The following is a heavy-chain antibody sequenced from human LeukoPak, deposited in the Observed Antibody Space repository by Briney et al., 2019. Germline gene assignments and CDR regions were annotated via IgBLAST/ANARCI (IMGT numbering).Heavy chain of an antibody. J-gene: IGHJ4*02. Sequence: GGSLRLSCAASGFTFSSYGMHWVRQAPGKGLEWVAFIRYDGSNKYYADSVKGRFTISRDDSKNTLYLQMNSLRAEDTAVYYCARDWGSYEVFVLPYYWGQGTLVTVSS. D-gene: IGHD3-16*01. CDR2: IRYDGSNK. V-gene: IGHV3-30*02. CDR1: GFTFSSYG. CDR3: ARDWGSYEVFVLPYY.